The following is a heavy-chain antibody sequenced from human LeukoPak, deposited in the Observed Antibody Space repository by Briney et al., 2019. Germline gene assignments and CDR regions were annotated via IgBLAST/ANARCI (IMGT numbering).Heavy chain of an antibody. Sequence: SETLSLTCTVSGGSINSYFWSWIRQPPGKGLEWIGYIYYSGSTNYSPSLKSRVTISVDTSKIQFSLKLSSVTTADTAVYYCARTGDYVDYWGQGTLVTVSS. CDR3: ARTGDYVDY. V-gene: IGHV4-59*01. CDR2: IYYSGST. CDR1: GGSINSYF. J-gene: IGHJ4*02.